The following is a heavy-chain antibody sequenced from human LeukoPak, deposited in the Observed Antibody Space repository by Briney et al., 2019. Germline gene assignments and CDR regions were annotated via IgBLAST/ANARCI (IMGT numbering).Heavy chain of an antibody. Sequence: GGSLRLSCSVSGFTFSTYVMHWVCQAPGKGLEYVSAISSNGDNTYYADSVKGRFTISRDNSKNTLYLLSSLRADDTAVYYCVRGTGYWGQGTLVTVSS. CDR3: VRGTGY. CDR1: GFTFSTYV. V-gene: IGHV3-64D*06. J-gene: IGHJ4*02. CDR2: ISSNGDNT.